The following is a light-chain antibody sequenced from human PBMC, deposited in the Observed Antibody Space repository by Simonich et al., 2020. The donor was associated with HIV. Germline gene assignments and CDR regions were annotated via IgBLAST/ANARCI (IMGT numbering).Light chain of an antibody. V-gene: IGKV4-1*01. Sequence: DIVMTQSPDSLAVSVGERATINCKSSQSVLNNTNNKRLVAWYQQKPGQSPKLLIYWASIRESGVPDRFSGSGSGTAFTLTISSLQAEDVAVYYCQQYYSTPWTFGQGTKVEIK. CDR1: QSVLNNTNNKRL. J-gene: IGKJ1*01. CDR3: QQYYSTPWT. CDR2: WAS.